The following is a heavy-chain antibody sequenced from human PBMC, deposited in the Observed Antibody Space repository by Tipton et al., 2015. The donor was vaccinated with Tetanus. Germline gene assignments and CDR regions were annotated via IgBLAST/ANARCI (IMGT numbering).Heavy chain of an antibody. CDR2: ISSSSRYI. Sequence: SLRLSCAASGFTLSRYTLNWVRQAPGKGLEWVSSISSSSRYIYYADSVKGRFTISRDNARNSLYLQMNSLRAEDTAVYYCARVRGYCSSTTCSGIDYWGQGTLVTVSS. CDR3: ARVRGYCSSTTCSGIDY. V-gene: IGHV3-21*01. CDR1: GFTLSRYT. D-gene: IGHD2-2*01. J-gene: IGHJ4*02.